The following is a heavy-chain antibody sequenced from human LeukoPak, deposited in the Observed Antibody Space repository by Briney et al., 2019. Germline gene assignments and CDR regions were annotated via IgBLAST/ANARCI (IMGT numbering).Heavy chain of an antibody. J-gene: IGHJ3*02. CDR2: ISSSSSYI. D-gene: IGHD3-22*01. CDR1: GFTFSSYS. V-gene: IGHV3-21*01. CDR3: ARDHSGYYDSSGHQGPGAFDI. Sequence: GGSLRLSCAASGFTFSSYSMNWVRQAPGKGLEWVSSISSSSSYIYYADSVKGRFTISRDNAKNSLYLQMNSLRAEDTAVYYCARDHSGYYDSSGHQGPGAFDIWGQGTMVTVSS.